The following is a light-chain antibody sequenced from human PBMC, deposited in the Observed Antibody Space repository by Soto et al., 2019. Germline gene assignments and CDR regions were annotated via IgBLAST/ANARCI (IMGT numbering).Light chain of an antibody. CDR2: DAS. Sequence: EIVLTQSPGTLSLSPGERATLSCRASQSISSNYLAWYQQTPGQAPRLLIYDASSRAAGIPDRFSGSGSGTDFTLTISRLEPEDFGVYYCQQYGRSPRTFGQGTKVEIK. J-gene: IGKJ1*01. CDR3: QQYGRSPRT. V-gene: IGKV3-20*01. CDR1: QSISSNY.